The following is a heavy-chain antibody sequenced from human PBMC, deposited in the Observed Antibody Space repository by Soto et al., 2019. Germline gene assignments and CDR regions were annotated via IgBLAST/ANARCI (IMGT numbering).Heavy chain of an antibody. CDR2: TYFRSKWYN. CDR1: GDSVSSNTAS. CDR3: AKGDNLGPKTGYAFDP. D-gene: IGHD5-12*01. Sequence: SQTLSLTCAISGDSVSSNTASLNWIRQSPSSGLEWLGRTYFRSKWYNDYAVSVKSRIIINPDTSNNQFSLQLNSVTPEDTAVYFCAKGDNLGPKTGYAFDPWGQGIMVTVSS. J-gene: IGHJ5*02. V-gene: IGHV6-1*01.